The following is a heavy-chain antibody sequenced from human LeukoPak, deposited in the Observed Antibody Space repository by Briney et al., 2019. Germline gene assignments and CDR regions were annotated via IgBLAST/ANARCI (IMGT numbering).Heavy chain of an antibody. CDR2: IYSGSST. D-gene: IGHD5-12*01. CDR3: ARGVAPAHFDP. Sequence: VGSLRLSCAASGFTVSSNYMTWVRQAPGKGLEWVSVIYSGSSTYYTDSVKGRFTISRDNSKNTLYLQMNSLRTEDTAVYYCARGVAPAHFDPWGQGTLVTVSS. V-gene: IGHV3-66*02. J-gene: IGHJ5*02. CDR1: GFTVSSNY.